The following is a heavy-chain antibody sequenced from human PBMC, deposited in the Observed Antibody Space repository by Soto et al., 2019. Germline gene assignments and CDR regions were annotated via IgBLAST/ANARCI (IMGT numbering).Heavy chain of an antibody. CDR1: EFTFSDYY. CDR3: AKGGYYSLFDI. J-gene: IGHJ3*02. CDR2: ISGSGGRT. V-gene: IGHV3-11*01. Sequence: QVQLVEAGGGLVKPGGSLRLSCAASEFTFSDYYMTWIRQAPGKGLEWVSGISGSGGRTYYADSVKGRFTISRDNSNNTLSLQMHILRVEDTAVYFCAKGGYYSLFDIWGQGTVVTVSA. D-gene: IGHD3-16*01.